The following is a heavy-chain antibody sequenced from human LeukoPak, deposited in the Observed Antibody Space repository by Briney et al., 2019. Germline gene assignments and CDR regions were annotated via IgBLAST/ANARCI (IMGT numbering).Heavy chain of an antibody. CDR3: ARVSSGWSYNWFDP. CDR2: INHSGST. CDR1: GGSFSGYY. V-gene: IGHV4-34*01. J-gene: IGHJ5*02. Sequence: SETLSLTCAVYGGSFSGYYWSWIRQPPGKGLEWIGEINHSGSTNYNPSLKSRVTISVDTSKNQFSLKLSSVTAADTAMYYCARVSSGWSYNWFDPWGQGTLVTVSS. D-gene: IGHD6-19*01.